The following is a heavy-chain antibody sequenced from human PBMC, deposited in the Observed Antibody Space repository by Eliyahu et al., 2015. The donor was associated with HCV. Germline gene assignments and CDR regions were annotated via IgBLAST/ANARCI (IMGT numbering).Heavy chain of an antibody. J-gene: IGHJ4*02. V-gene: IGHV3-7*01. CDR3: SPENVAVPAGHY. CDR1: GFTISSYW. CDR2: IKQDGSEK. Sequence: EVQLVESGGRLVQPGGSLXLSCAAXGFTISSYWMSWVRQAPGKGLEWVANIKQDGSEKYXADSVKGRFTISRDNAKNSLYLQMNSLKVDDTAVYYCSPENVAVPAGHYWGQGTLVTVSS. D-gene: IGHD6-19*01.